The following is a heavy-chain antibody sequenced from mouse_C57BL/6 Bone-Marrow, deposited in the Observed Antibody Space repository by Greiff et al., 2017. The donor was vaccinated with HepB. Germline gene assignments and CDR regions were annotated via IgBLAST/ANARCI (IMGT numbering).Heavy chain of an antibody. CDR2: IHPNSGST. Sequence: HLQQPVAELVKPGASVKLSCKASGYTFTSYWMHWVKQRPGQGLEWIGMIHPNSGSTNYNEKFKSKATLTVDKSSSTAYMQLSSLTSEDSAVYYCAGLRRWAWFAYWGQGTLVTVSA. J-gene: IGHJ3*01. D-gene: IGHD2-12*01. CDR1: GYTFTSYW. CDR3: AGLRRWAWFAY. V-gene: IGHV1-64*01.